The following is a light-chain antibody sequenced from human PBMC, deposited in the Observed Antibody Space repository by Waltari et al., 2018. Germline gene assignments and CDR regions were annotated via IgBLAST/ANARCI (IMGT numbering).Light chain of an antibody. Sequence: DTQMTQSPSSLSASVGDRVTITCQTSQDTNKYLNWYQQKSGKAPKLLIYEASLLETGVPSRFSGRGSGTDFTLTISSLQPEDFATYFCQQYANLTITFGQGTRL. CDR2: EAS. V-gene: IGKV1-33*01. CDR1: QDTNKY. CDR3: QQYANLTIT. J-gene: IGKJ5*01.